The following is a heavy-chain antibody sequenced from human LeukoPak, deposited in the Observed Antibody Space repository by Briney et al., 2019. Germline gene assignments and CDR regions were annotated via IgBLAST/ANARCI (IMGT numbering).Heavy chain of an antibody. CDR3: ARPYDSSGYYPGIFDY. CDR2: IYYSGST. Sequence: PSENLSLTCTVSGGSISSGGYYWSWIRQHPGKGLEWIGYIYYSGSTYYNPSLKSRVTISVDTSKNQFSLKLSSVTAADTAVYYCARPYDSSGYYPGIFDYWGQGTLVTVSS. V-gene: IGHV4-31*03. J-gene: IGHJ4*02. CDR1: GGSISSGGYY. D-gene: IGHD3-22*01.